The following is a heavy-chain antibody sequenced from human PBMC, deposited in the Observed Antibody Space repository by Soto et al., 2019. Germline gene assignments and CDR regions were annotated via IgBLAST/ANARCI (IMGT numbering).Heavy chain of an antibody. V-gene: IGHV3-30*18. CDR1: GFTFSSYG. J-gene: IGHJ4*02. Sequence: GGSLRLSCAASGFTFSSYGMHWVRQAPGKGLEWVAVISYDGSNKYYADSVKGRFTISRDNSKNTLYLQMNSLRAEDTAVYYCAKDYGALRYFDWLPDDYWGQGTLVTVSS. CDR3: AKDYGALRYFDWLPDDY. CDR2: ISYDGSNK. D-gene: IGHD3-9*01.